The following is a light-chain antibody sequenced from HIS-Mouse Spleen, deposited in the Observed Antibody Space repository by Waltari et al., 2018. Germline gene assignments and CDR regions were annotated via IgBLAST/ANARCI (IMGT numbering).Light chain of an antibody. CDR3: CSYAGSSTFVVV. V-gene: IGLV2-23*03. J-gene: IGLJ2*01. CDR2: EGS. Sequence: QSALTQPASVSGSPGQSITISCTGTSSDVGSYNLLSWYQQHPGKAPNLMSYEGSKRPSGVSNRFSGSKSGNTASLTISGLQAEDEADYYCCSYAGSSTFVVVFGGGTKLTVL. CDR1: SSDVGSYNL.